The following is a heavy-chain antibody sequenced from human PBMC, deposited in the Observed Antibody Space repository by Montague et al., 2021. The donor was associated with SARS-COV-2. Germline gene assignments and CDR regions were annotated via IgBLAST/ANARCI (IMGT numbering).Heavy chain of an antibody. V-gene: IGHV4-59*01. CDR1: GGSMRRYY. CDR2: IYDSGGA. D-gene: IGHD3-3*01. CDR3: ARRGTGNYEILDY. J-gene: IGHJ4*02. Sequence: SETLSLTCTLSGGSMRRYYWTWIRQLPGKELEWIGSIYDSGGARYNTSLKSRVSISVDASKNQFSLRVTSVTAADTAVYFCARRGTGNYEILDYWGQGILVTVSS.